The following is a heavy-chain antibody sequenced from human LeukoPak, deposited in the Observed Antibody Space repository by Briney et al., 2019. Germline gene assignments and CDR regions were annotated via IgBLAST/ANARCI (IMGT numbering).Heavy chain of an antibody. CDR3: AIVPRNGAAG. V-gene: IGHV3-23*01. D-gene: IGHD1-14*01. Sequence: GGSLRLSCAASGFSFSNYDMSWVRQAPGKGLEWVSAFSGSTGSTVYADSVKGRFTISRDNSKNTLYLQMNSLRAEDTAIYHCAIVPRNGAAGWGQGTLVTVSS. CDR1: GFSFSNYD. J-gene: IGHJ4*02. CDR2: FSGSTGST.